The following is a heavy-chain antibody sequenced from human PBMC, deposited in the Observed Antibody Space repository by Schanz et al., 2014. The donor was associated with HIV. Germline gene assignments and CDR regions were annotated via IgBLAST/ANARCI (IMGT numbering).Heavy chain of an antibody. CDR2: INHSGIP. Sequence: QVRLPQWGAGLLKPSETLSLTCAVYGGTFNDYYWGWIRQAPGKGLEWIGEINHSGIPNYNPSLESRVTISGDTPKNQFSLKVNSVTAADTAVYFCVRDGGRGGGQRQLFGYWGQGTLVTVSS. V-gene: IGHV4-34*02. J-gene: IGHJ4*02. CDR1: GGTFNDYY. D-gene: IGHD2-2*01. CDR3: VRDGGRGGGQRQLFGY.